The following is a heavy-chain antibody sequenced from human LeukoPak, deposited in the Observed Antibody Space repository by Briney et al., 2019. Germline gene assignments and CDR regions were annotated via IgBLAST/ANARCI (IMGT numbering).Heavy chain of an antibody. CDR1: GFTFNTYA. CDR2: ISYDGGNK. CDR3: ARDHKPRNYCSGGTCHSYYNAMDV. V-gene: IGHV3-30*04. Sequence: GGSLRLSCAASGFTFNTYAMHWVRQAPGKGLEWVAVISYDGGNKYYADSVKSRFTISRDNSKNTLYLQMNSLRAEDTAVYYCARDHKPRNYCSGGTCHSYYNAMDVWGKGTTVTVSS. D-gene: IGHD2-15*01. J-gene: IGHJ6*04.